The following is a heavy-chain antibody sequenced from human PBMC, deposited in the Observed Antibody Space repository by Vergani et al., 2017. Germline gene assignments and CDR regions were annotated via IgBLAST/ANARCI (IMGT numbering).Heavy chain of an antibody. CDR1: GCPFNSYG. Sequence: QVQLVESGGGVVQPWGSLRLSCAASGCPFNSYGMHWVRQAPGQGLEWVASIRSDESRRYYGESMESPFTISRDNSKNTLYLQMKSLRPADTAVYYCAKEGGRYCSGGTCYPEYWGQGTLVSVSS. CDR3: AKEGGRYCSGGTCYPEY. V-gene: IGHV3-30*02. CDR2: IRSDESRR. D-gene: IGHD2-15*01. J-gene: IGHJ4*02.